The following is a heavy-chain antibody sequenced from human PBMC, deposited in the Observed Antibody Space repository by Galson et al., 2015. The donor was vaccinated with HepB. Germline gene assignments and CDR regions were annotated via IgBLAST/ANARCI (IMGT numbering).Heavy chain of an antibody. J-gene: IGHJ4*02. D-gene: IGHD2-21*02. Sequence: SVKVSCKASGYTFTSYGISWVRQAPGQGLEWMGWISAYNGNTNYAQKLQGRVTMTTDTSTSTAYMELRSLRSDDTAVYYCARDPPCGGDYYSPFDYWGQGTLVTVSS. CDR3: ARDPPCGGDYYSPFDY. V-gene: IGHV1-18*04. CDR2: ISAYNGNT. CDR1: GYTFTSYG.